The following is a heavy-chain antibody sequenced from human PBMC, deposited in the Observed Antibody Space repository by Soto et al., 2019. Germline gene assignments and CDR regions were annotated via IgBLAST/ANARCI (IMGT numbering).Heavy chain of an antibody. D-gene: IGHD3-22*01. Sequence: GGSLRLSCAASGFTFSSYEMNWVRQAPGKGLEWLSYIGSSGSVIYYADSVMGRFTISRDNAKNSLYLQMNSPRAEDTAVYYCARDIRDSGGYYYFDYWGQGTLVTVSS. V-gene: IGHV3-48*03. CDR2: IGSSGSVI. CDR1: GFTFSSYE. J-gene: IGHJ4*02. CDR3: ARDIRDSGGYYYFDY.